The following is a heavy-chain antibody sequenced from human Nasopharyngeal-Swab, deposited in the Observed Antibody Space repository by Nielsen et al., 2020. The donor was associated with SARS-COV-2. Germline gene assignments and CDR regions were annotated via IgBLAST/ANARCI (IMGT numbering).Heavy chain of an antibody. CDR3: AAPYCSSTSCSDAFDI. J-gene: IGHJ3*02. Sequence: SVKVSCKASGGTFSSYAISWVRQAPGQGFEWMGRIIPILGIANYAQKFQERVTITRDMTTSTAYMELSSLISEDTAVYYCAAPYCSSTSCSDAFDIWGQGTMVTVSS. CDR2: IIPILGIA. V-gene: IGHV1-69*04. D-gene: IGHD2-2*01. CDR1: GGTFSSYA.